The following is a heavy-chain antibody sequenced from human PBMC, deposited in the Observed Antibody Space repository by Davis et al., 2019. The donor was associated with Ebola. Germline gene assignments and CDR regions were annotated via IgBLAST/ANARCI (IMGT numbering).Heavy chain of an antibody. J-gene: IGHJ3*02. V-gene: IGHV1-3*01. D-gene: IGHD2-15*01. CDR3: ARDSYCSGGSCPGAFDI. CDR2: INAGNGNT. CDR1: GYTFTSYA. Sequence: ASVKVSCKASGYTFTSYAMHWVRQAPGQRLEWMGWINAGNGNTKYSQKFQGRVTITRDTSASTAYMELSSLRSDDTAVYYCARDSYCSGGSCPGAFDIWGQGTMVTVSS.